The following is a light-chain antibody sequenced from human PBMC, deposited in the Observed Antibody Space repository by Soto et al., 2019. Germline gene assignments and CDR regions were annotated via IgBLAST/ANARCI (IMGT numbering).Light chain of an antibody. J-gene: IGKJ2*01. V-gene: IGKV3-20*01. CDR1: QSVSSIY. Sequence: EIVLTQSPGTLSLSPGDRATLSCRASQSVSSIYLAWYQQKPGQAPRLLIYRASSRATGIPDRFSGSGSGTDFTLTSSRLEPEDFAVYYCQQYGGSPPYTFGQGTKLEIK. CDR3: QQYGGSPPYT. CDR2: RAS.